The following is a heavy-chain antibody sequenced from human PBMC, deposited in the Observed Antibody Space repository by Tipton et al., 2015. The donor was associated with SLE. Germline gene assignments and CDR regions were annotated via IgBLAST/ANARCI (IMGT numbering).Heavy chain of an antibody. CDR1: GYTFTGYY. CDR2: INPNSGST. Sequence: QLVQSGAEVKKPGASVKVSCKASGYTFTGYYMHWVRQAPGQGLEWMGWINPNSGSTNYAQKFQGRVTMTRDTSISTAYMELSRLRSDDTAVYYCARPRDYGGNSRLDYWGQGTLVTVSP. D-gene: IGHD4-23*01. V-gene: IGHV1-2*02. J-gene: IGHJ4*02. CDR3: ARPRDYGGNSRLDY.